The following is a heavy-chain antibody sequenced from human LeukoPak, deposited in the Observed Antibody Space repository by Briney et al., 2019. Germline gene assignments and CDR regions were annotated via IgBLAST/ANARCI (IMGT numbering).Heavy chain of an antibody. CDR1: GFTFSSYA. CDR2: ISGSGGGT. CDR3: ASSKWSSGWYSY. D-gene: IGHD6-19*01. V-gene: IGHV3-23*01. Sequence: GGSLRLSCEASGFTFSSYAMSWVRQAPGKGPEWVSVISGSGGGTYYADSVKGRLTISRDNSKNTLYLQMNSLRAEDTAVYYCASSKWSSGWYSYWGQGTLVTVSS. J-gene: IGHJ4*02.